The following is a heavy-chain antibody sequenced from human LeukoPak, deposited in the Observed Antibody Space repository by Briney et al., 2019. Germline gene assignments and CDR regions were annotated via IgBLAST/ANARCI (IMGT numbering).Heavy chain of an antibody. D-gene: IGHD3-22*01. CDR1: GFTFSSYG. J-gene: IGHJ4*02. CDR3: AKIVHYYDSSGYYS. Sequence: GSLRLSCAASGFTFSSYGMHWVRQAPGKGLEGVAFIRDDGSNKYYADSVKGRFTISRDNSRNTLYLQMNSLRAEDTAVYYCAKIVHYYDSSGYYSWGQGTLVTVSS. CDR2: IRDDGSNK. V-gene: IGHV3-30*02.